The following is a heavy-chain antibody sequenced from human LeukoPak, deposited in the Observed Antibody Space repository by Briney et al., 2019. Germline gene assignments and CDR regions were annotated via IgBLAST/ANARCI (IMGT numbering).Heavy chain of an antibody. V-gene: IGHV3-23*01. CDR1: GFTVSSNY. Sequence: PGGSLRLSCAASGFTVSSNYMSWVRQAPGKGLEWVSAISGSGDIAHYADSVKGRFTTSRDNSKNTVYLQMNSLRAEDTAVYYCAKGHTGFLEWFTGYWGQGTLVTVSS. J-gene: IGHJ4*02. CDR3: AKGHTGFLEWFTGY. CDR2: ISGSGDIA. D-gene: IGHD3-3*01.